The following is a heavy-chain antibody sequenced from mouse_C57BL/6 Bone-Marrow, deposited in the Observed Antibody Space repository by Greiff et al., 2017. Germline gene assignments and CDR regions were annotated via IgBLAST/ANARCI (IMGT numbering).Heavy chain of an antibody. CDR2: FHPYNDDT. CDR1: GYTFTTYP. V-gene: IGHV1-47*01. CDR3: ARGGNNGGYYLDY. J-gene: IGHJ2*01. D-gene: IGHD1-1*02. Sequence: VKLMESGAELVKPGASVKMSCKASGYTFTTYPIEWMKQNHGQSLEWIGNFHPYNDDTKYNEKFKGKATLTVEKSSSTVYLELSRLTSDDSAVYYCARGGNNGGYYLDYWGQGTTLTVSS.